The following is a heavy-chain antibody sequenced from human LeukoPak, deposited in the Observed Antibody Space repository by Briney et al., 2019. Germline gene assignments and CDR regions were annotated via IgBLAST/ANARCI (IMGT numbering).Heavy chain of an antibody. CDR3: ARGKRKQQLVLRNYYYYYMDV. CDR2: IYYSGST. D-gene: IGHD6-13*01. J-gene: IGHJ6*03. V-gene: IGHV4-39*01. Sequence: PSETLSLTCTVSGDSISSSSSYWGWIRQPPGKGLEWIGSIYYSGSTYYNTSLKSRVTISVDTSNNQFSLKLSSVTAADTAVYYCARGKRKQQLVLRNYYYYYMDVWGKGTTVTVSS. CDR1: GDSISSSSSY.